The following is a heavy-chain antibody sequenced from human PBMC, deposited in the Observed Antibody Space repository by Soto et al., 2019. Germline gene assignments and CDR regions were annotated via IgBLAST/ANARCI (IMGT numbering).Heavy chain of an antibody. Sequence: EVQLVESGGGLVQPGGSLRLSCAASGFTFSNYGINWVRQAPGKGLEWVSYISSSSSNINYADSVKGRFTISRDNAKNSLYLQMNSLRPEDTAVYYCARGGAARPDYWGQGTLLTVSS. D-gene: IGHD6-6*01. CDR1: GFTFSNYG. CDR2: ISSSSSNI. V-gene: IGHV3-48*01. CDR3: ARGGAARPDY. J-gene: IGHJ4*02.